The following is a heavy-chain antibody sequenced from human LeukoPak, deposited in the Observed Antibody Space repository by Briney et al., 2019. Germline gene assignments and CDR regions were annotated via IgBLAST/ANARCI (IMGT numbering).Heavy chain of an antibody. J-gene: IGHJ4*02. D-gene: IGHD3-16*02. CDR2: IVVGSGNT. CDR1: GFTFTSSA. CDR3: AADLDVWGSYRLDY. Sequence: SVKASCKASGFTFTSSAMQWVRQARGQRLEWIGWIVVGSGNTNYAQKFQERVTITRDMSTSTAYMELSSLRSEDTAVYYCAADLDVWGSYRLDYWGQGTLVTVSS. V-gene: IGHV1-58*02.